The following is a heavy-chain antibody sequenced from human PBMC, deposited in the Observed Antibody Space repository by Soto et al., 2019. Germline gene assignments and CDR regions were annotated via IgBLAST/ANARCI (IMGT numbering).Heavy chain of an antibody. CDR2: ISGGGDRT. J-gene: IGHJ5*02. D-gene: IGHD3-3*01. CDR3: AKSGVEFWSSYLA. V-gene: IGHV3-23*01. Sequence: PGGSLRLSCAASGFTFTNYAMSWVRQAPGKGLEWVSAISGGGDRTYYADSVTGRFTISRDNRKNTLYLQMNNLRAEDTALYYCAKSGVEFWSSYLAWGQGTLVTFS. CDR1: GFTFTNYA.